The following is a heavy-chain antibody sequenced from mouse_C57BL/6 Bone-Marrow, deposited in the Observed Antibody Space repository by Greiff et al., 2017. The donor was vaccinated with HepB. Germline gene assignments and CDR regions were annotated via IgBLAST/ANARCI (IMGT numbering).Heavy chain of an antibody. Sequence: QVQLQQSGAELVKPGASVKISCKASGYAFSSYWMNWVKQRPGKGLEWIGQIYPGDGDTNYNGKFKGKATLTADKSSSTAYMQLSSLTSEDSAVYFCARGYYGYYAMDYWGQGTSVTVSS. CDR1: GYAFSSYW. CDR2: IYPGDGDT. D-gene: IGHD1-1*01. J-gene: IGHJ4*01. V-gene: IGHV1-80*01. CDR3: ARGYYGYYAMDY.